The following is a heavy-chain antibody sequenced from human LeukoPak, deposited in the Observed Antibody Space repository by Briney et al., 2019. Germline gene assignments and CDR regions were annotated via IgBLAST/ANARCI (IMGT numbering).Heavy chain of an antibody. CDR3: ARAGGAASNDC. Sequence: SETLSLTCAVYGGSFSGYYWSWIRQPPGKGLEWIGEINHSGSTNYNPSLKSRVTISVDTSKNQFSLKLSSVTAADTAVYYCARAGGAASNDCWGQGTLVTVSS. CDR1: GGSFSGYY. CDR2: INHSGST. V-gene: IGHV4-34*01. J-gene: IGHJ4*02. D-gene: IGHD2-15*01.